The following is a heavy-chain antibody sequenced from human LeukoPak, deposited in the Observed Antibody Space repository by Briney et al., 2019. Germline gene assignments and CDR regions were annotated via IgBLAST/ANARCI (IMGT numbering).Heavy chain of an antibody. V-gene: IGHV1-2*02. J-gene: IGHJ5*02. CDR3: VRGGSGWFYNSLDP. CDR2: IKPSSGDA. CDR1: GYSFTAYY. Sequence: ASVKVSCKASGYSFTAYYIFWVRQAPGQGLEWMGWIKPSSGDAKSAQKFQDRVTITRDSSINTAYMEVTRLTSDDTALYYCVRGGSGWFYNSLDPWGQGTLVTVSS. D-gene: IGHD6-19*01.